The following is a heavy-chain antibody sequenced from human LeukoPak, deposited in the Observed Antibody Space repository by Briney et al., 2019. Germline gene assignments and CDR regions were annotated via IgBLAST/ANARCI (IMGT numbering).Heavy chain of an antibody. CDR1: GFTFSSYG. Sequence: TGGSLRLSCAASGFTFSSYGMHWVRQAPGKGLEWVAFIRYDGSNKYYADSVKGRFTISRDNAKNSLYLQMTSLRGEGTALYYCAKERDYRVSTSCDYWGQGTQVTVSS. V-gene: IGHV3-30*02. CDR3: AKERDYRVSTSCDY. D-gene: IGHD3-10*01. J-gene: IGHJ4*02. CDR2: IRYDGSNK.